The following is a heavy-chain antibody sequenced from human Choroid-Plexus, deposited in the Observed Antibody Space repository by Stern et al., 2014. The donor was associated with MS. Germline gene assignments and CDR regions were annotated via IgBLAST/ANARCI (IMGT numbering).Heavy chain of an antibody. CDR3: ARDQRGITIFGVVTDYYYLGMDV. CDR2: INPNTGGT. Sequence: VQLVESGAEVKKPGASVKVSCKTSGYIFTGYYIHWVRQAPGQGLEWMAWINPNTGGTKYAQKFQGRVPVSRDTSISTAYVELSSLTSDDTAVYYCARDQRGITIFGVVTDYYYLGMDVWGQGTTVTVSS. CDR1: GYIFTGYY. V-gene: IGHV1-2*02. J-gene: IGHJ6*02. D-gene: IGHD3-3*01.